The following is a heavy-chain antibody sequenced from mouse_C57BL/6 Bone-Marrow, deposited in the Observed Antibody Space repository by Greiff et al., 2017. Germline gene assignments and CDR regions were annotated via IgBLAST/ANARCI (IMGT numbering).Heavy chain of an antibody. D-gene: IGHD1-1*01. CDR1: GYTFTSYW. V-gene: IGHV1-72*01. Sequence: VQLQQPGAELVKPGASVKLSCKASGYTFTSYWMHWVKQRPGRGLEWIGRIAPNSGGTKYNEKFKSKATLTVDKPSSTAYMQLSSLTSEDSAVYYCASIYYYGSPYAMDDWGQGTSVTVSS. J-gene: IGHJ4*01. CDR2: IAPNSGGT. CDR3: ASIYYYGSPYAMDD.